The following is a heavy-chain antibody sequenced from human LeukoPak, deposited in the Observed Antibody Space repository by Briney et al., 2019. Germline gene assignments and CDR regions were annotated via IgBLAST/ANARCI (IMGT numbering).Heavy chain of an antibody. D-gene: IGHD6-13*01. CDR1: GFTFSSYG. Sequence: GGSLRLSCAASGFTFSSYGMHWVRQAPGKGLEWVAFIRYDGSNKYYADSVKGRFTISRDNSKNTLYLQMNSLRAEDTAVYYCAKDKQQLVPDYYFDYWGQGTLVTVSS. J-gene: IGHJ4*02. CDR2: IRYDGSNK. V-gene: IGHV3-30*02. CDR3: AKDKQQLVPDYYFDY.